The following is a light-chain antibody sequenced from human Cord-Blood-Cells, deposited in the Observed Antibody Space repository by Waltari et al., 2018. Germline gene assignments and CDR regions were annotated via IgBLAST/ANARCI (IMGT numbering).Light chain of an antibody. CDR3: QVWDSSSDHRV. J-gene: IGLJ3*02. CDR2: DDS. V-gene: IGLV3-21*02. CDR1: NIGSKS. Sequence: SYVLTQPPSVSVAPGQTARITCGGNNIGSKSVHWYQQKPGQAPVLVVYDDSDRPSGIPARFSVYNAGNTATLTISRVEAGDEADYYCQVWDSSSDHRVFGGGTKLTVL.